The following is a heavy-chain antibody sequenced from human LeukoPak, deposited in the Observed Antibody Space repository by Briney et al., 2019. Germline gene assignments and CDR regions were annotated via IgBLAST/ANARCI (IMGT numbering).Heavy chain of an antibody. J-gene: IGHJ5*02. V-gene: IGHV4-59*01. Sequence: SETLSLTCSVSGGSISSYYWSWIRQPPGKGLEWIGYIYYSGSTNYNPSLKSRVTILIDTSKNQFSLKLSSMTAADTAVYYRARANLYNWFDPWGQGTLVTVSS. CDR3: ARANLYNWFDP. CDR2: IYYSGST. CDR1: GGSISSYY.